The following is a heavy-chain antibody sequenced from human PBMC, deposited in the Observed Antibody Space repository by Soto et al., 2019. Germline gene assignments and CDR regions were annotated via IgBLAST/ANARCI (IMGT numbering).Heavy chain of an antibody. CDR1: GGSISSGDYY. CDR2: IYYSGST. Sequence: SETLSLTCTVSGGSISSGDYYWSWIRQPPGKGLEWIGYIYYSGSTYYNPSLKSRVTISVDTSKNQFSLKLSSVTAADTAVYYCARGMNTMVRGVIITWFDPWGQGTLVTVSS. J-gene: IGHJ5*02. CDR3: ARGMNTMVRGVIITWFDP. V-gene: IGHV4-30-4*01. D-gene: IGHD3-10*01.